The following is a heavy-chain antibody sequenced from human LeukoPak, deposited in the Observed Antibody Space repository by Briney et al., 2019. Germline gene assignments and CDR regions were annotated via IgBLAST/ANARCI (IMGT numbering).Heavy chain of an antibody. CDR2: IYGGGST. J-gene: IGHJ4*02. Sequence: GGSLRLSCAATGLSVSSNFMSWVRQAPGKGLEWVSVIYGGGSTYYADSVKGRFTNSRDNSKNTLYLQMNSLRADDTAVYYCARVSRDLTSPFDYWGQGTLVTVSS. CDR3: ARVSRDLTSPFDY. V-gene: IGHV3-53*05. CDR1: GLSVSSNF. D-gene: IGHD3-9*01.